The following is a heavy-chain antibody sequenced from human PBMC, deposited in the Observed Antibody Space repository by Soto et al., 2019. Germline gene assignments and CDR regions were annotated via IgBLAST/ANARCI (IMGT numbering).Heavy chain of an antibody. Sequence: GGSLRLSCSASGFTFSSYAMHWVRQAPGKGLEYVSAISSNGGSTYYADSVKGRFTISRDNSKNTLYLQMSSLRAEDTAVYYCVKDSDRGFGSWSYYNFDFWGQGTLVTVSS. CDR1: GFTFSSYA. CDR2: ISSNGGST. J-gene: IGHJ4*02. D-gene: IGHD3-10*01. V-gene: IGHV3-64D*09. CDR3: VKDSDRGFGSWSYYNFDF.